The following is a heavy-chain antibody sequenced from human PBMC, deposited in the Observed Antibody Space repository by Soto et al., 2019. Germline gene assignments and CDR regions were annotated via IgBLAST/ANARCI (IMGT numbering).Heavy chain of an antibody. CDR3: ERARGYYDSSGSRYVDY. J-gene: IGHJ4*02. Sequence: LQLQESGPGLVKPSATLSLTCTVSGGSISSSSYYWGCIRQPPWKGLEWIGSIYYSGSTYYNPSIKSRATISVDTSKNQFSRKLSSVTAADTAVYYCERARGYYDSSGSRYVDYWCQGTLVTVSS. D-gene: IGHD3-22*01. CDR1: GGSISSSSYY. CDR2: IYYSGST. V-gene: IGHV4-39*01.